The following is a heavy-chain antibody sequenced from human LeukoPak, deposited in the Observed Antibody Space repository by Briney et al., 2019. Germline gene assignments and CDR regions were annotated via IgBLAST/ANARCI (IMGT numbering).Heavy chain of an antibody. V-gene: IGHV4-39*01. CDR3: ARLPMVRGFFFWFDP. Sequence: SETLSLTCTVSGGSISSSSYYWGWIRQPPGKGLEWIGSIYYSGSTYYNPSLKSRVTISVDTSKNQFSLKLSSVTAADTAVYYCARLPMVRGFFFWFDPWGQGTLVTVSS. D-gene: IGHD3-10*01. J-gene: IGHJ5*02. CDR1: GGSISSSSYY. CDR2: IYYSGST.